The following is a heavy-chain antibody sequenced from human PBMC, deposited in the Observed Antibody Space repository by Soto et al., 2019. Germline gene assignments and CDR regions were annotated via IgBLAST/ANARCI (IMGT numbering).Heavy chain of an antibody. CDR2: ISYDGSNK. CDR3: AREDSTLRGYSYGSFDY. D-gene: IGHD5-18*01. CDR1: GFTFSSYA. J-gene: IGHJ4*02. V-gene: IGHV3-30-3*01. Sequence: HPGGSLRLSCAASGFTFSSYAMHWVRQAPGKGLEWVAVISYDGSNKYYADSVKGRFTISRDNSKNTLYLQMNSLGAEDTAVYYCAREDSTLRGYSYGSFDYWGQGTLVTVSS.